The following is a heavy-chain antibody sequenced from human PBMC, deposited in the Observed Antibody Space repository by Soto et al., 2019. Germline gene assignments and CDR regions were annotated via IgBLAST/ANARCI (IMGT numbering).Heavy chain of an antibody. CDR1: GYTFTSYD. CDR2: MNPNSGNT. D-gene: IGHD3-22*01. J-gene: IGHJ4*02. V-gene: IGHV1-8*01. Sequence: ASVKVSCKASGYTFTSYDINWVRQATGQGLEWMGWMNPNSGNTGYAQKFQGRVTMTRNTSISTAYMELSSLRSEDTAVYYCARGVPSRITMIVVVRYFDYWGQGTLVTVSS. CDR3: ARGVPSRITMIVVVRYFDY.